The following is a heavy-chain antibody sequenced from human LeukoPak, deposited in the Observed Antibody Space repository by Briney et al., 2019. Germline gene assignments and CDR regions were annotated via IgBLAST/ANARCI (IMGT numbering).Heavy chain of an antibody. V-gene: IGHV1-69*13. Sequence: SVKVSCKASGGTFSSYAINWVRQAPGQRLEWMGGIIPIFGTTNYAQKFQGRVTITADESTSTAYMELSSLRSEDTAVYYCARGSGYYFDYWGQGTLVTVSS. D-gene: IGHD3-22*01. J-gene: IGHJ4*02. CDR1: GGTFSSYA. CDR3: ARGSGYYFDY. CDR2: IIPIFGTT.